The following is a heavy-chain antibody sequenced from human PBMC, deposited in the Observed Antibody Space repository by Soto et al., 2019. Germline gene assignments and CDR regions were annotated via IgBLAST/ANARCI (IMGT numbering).Heavy chain of an antibody. CDR3: ASPGASKTTYYDFWSCYYLRTYYYYGMDV. CDR2: IKQDGSEK. CDR1: GFTFSSYW. D-gene: IGHD3-3*01. V-gene: IGHV3-7*05. Sequence: PGGSLRLSCAASGFTFSSYWMSWVRQAPGKGLEWVANIKQDGSEKYYVDSVKGRFTISRDNAKNSLYLQMNSLRAEDTAVYYCASPGASKTTYYDFWSCYYLRTYYYYGMDVWGQGTTVTVSS. J-gene: IGHJ6*02.